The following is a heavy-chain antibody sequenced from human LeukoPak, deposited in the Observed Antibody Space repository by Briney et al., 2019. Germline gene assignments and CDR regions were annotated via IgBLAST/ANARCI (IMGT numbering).Heavy chain of an antibody. CDR2: ISYDGRNK. J-gene: IGHJ4*02. Sequence: GVSLTLSCAASGFTFSSYAMLGARRAPGKGVEWVAVISYDGRNKYYTDSVKRRFTISRDNSKNTLYLQIKTVRGEDTAVFYCARPSWGYDRSGYFRPSFDHWGQGTVVTVPS. CDR3: ARPSWGYDRSGYFRPSFDH. V-gene: IGHV3-30*04. CDR1: GFTFSSYA. D-gene: IGHD3-22*01.